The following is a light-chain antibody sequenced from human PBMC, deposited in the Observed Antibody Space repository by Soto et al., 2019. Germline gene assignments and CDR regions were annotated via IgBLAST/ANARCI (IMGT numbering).Light chain of an antibody. CDR2: GNS. J-gene: IGLJ1*01. CDR3: QSYDSSLSGFYV. Sequence: QAVVTQPPSVSGAPGQRVTISCTGSSSNIGAGYDVPWYQQLPGTAPKLLIYGNSNRPSGVPDRFSGAKSGTSASLAITGLQAEDEADYYCQSYDSSLSGFYVFGTGTKLTVL. V-gene: IGLV1-40*01. CDR1: SSNIGAGYD.